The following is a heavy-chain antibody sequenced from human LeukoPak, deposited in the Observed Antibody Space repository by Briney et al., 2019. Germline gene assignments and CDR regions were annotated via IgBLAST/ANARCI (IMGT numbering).Heavy chain of an antibody. V-gene: IGHV3-23*01. CDR3: AKRDRPCSGDCSAPYYFDY. Sequence: GGSLRLSCAASGFTFSSYAMSWVRQAPGKGLEWVSSISSSGANTYYADSVKGRFTISRDNSKNTLYLQMSSLRVECTAVYYCAKRDRPCSGDCSAPYYFDYWGQGTLVTVSS. J-gene: IGHJ4*02. CDR1: GFTFSSYA. CDR2: ISSSGANT. D-gene: IGHD2-21*02.